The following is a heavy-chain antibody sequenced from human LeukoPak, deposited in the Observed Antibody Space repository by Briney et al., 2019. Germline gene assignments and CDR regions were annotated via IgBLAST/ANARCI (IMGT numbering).Heavy chain of an antibody. Sequence: GESLKISWKCSGYSFTSYWIAWVRRIPGKGVEWMGIIYPGDSETRYSPSFQGQVTISADKSISTAYLQWSSLKTSDTAMYYCARRPSGGSTWFDPWGQGTLVTVSS. J-gene: IGHJ5*02. V-gene: IGHV5-51*01. CDR3: ARRPSGGSTWFDP. CDR2: IYPGDSET. D-gene: IGHD2-8*02. CDR1: GYSFTSYW.